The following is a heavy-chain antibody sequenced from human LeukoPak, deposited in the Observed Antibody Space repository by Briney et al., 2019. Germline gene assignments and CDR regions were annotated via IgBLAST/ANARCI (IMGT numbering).Heavy chain of an antibody. V-gene: IGHV3-64*01. D-gene: IGHD3-9*01. Sequence: GGSLRLSCTASGFTFSSYAMHWVRQAPGKGLEYVSGISSNGGNTYYANSVKGRFTISRDNSKNTLYLQMGSLRAEDMAVYYCAKEYDILTGYYAFDMWGQGTMVTVSS. J-gene: IGHJ3*02. CDR1: GFTFSSYA. CDR3: AKEYDILTGYYAFDM. CDR2: ISSNGGNT.